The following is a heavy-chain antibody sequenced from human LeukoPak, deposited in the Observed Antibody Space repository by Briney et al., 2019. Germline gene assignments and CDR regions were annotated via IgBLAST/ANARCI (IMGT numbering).Heavy chain of an antibody. J-gene: IGHJ4*02. CDR2: ISGSGGST. CDR3: AKLGYCSGGSCYRSFSF. D-gene: IGHD2-15*01. CDR1: GFTFSSYG. Sequence: PGGTLRLSCAASGFTFSSYGMSGVRQAPGKGLEWVSAISGSGGSTYYADSVKGRFTITRDNSKNTLYRQMNSLRAEDTAVYYCAKLGYCSGGSCYRSFSFWGQGTLVTVSS. V-gene: IGHV3-23*01.